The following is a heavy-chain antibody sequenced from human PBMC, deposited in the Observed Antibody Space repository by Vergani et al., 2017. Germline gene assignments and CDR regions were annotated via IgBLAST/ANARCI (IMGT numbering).Heavy chain of an antibody. CDR1: GFSFSGYW. V-gene: IGHV3-74*02. Sequence: EVHLVESGGGLVQPGRSLRLSCEGSGFSFSGYWMHWVRQSPEKGLVWVSRIKSDGSITNYADSVKGRFTISSDNAKNTLYLEMNSLRGDDTAIYYCVRARCSGPCFMSNWFDSWGQGTLVTVSS. CDR3: VRARCSGPCFMSNWFDS. D-gene: IGHD5-12*01. J-gene: IGHJ5*01. CDR2: IKSDGSIT.